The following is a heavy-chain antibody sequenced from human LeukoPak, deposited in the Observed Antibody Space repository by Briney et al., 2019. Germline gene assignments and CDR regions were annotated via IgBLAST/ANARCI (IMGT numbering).Heavy chain of an antibody. CDR3: AVLWFGRGGDY. V-gene: IGHV1-69*04. D-gene: IGHD3-10*01. J-gene: IGHJ4*02. CDR1: GGTFSSYA. Sequence: ASVKVSCKASGGTFSSYAISWVRQAPGQGLEWMGRIIPILGIANYAQKFQGRVTITADKSTSTAYMELSSLTSEDTAVYYCAVLWFGRGGDYWGQGTLVTVSS. CDR2: IIPILGIA.